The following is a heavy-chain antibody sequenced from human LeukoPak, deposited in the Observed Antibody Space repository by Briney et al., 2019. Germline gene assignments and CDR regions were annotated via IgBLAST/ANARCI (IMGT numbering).Heavy chain of an antibody. CDR3: ARVVSGVSPLHCSGGNCYRSMDY. CDR1: GGSISSSSYY. Sequence: PSETLSLTCTVSGGSISSSSYYWSWIRQPPGKGLEWIGEINHSGSTNYNPSLKSRVTISVDTSKNQFSLKLSSVTAADTAVYYCARVVSGVSPLHCSGGNCYRSMDYWGQGTLVTVSS. CDR2: INHSGST. J-gene: IGHJ4*02. D-gene: IGHD2-15*01. V-gene: IGHV4-39*07.